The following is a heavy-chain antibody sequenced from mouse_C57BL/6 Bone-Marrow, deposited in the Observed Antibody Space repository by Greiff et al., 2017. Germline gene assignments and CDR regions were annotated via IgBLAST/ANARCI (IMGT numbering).Heavy chain of an antibody. CDR1: GYTFTSYW. CDR2: IYPGSGST. V-gene: IGHV1-55*01. D-gene: IGHD2-5*01. CDR3: ARPYYSNYWYFDV. J-gene: IGHJ1*03. Sequence: VQLQQPGAELVKPGASVKMSCKASGYTFTSYWITWVKQRPGQGLEWIGDIYPGSGSTNYNENFKSKATLTLDTSSSTAYMQLSSLTSEDSAVYDCARPYYSNYWYFDVWCTGTTVTVSS.